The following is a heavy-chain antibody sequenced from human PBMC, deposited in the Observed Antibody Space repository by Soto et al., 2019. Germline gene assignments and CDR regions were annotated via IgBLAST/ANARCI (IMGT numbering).Heavy chain of an antibody. CDR1: GFTFSSYA. CDR2: ISGSGGST. CDR3: AKGEPSSSEFYYYYGMDV. Sequence: GGSLRLSCAASGFTFSSYAMSWVRQAPGKGLEWVSAISGSGGSTYYADSVKGRFTISRDNSKNTLYLQMNSLRAEDTAVYYCAKGEPSSSEFYYYYGMDVCGQGTTVTVSS. D-gene: IGHD6-6*01. J-gene: IGHJ6*02. V-gene: IGHV3-23*01.